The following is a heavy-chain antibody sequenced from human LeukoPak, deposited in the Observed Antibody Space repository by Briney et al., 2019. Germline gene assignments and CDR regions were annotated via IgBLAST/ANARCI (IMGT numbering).Heavy chain of an antibody. CDR3: ARTQDYGDYKGFDY. CDR1: GFTFSSYW. J-gene: IGHJ4*02. V-gene: IGHV3-74*01. Sequence: GGSLRLSCAASGFTFSSYWMHCVRQAPGRGLVWVSRINSDGSSTSYADSVKGRFTISRDNAKNTLYLQMNSLRAEDTAVYYCARTQDYGDYKGFDYWGQGTLVTVSS. D-gene: IGHD4-17*01. CDR2: INSDGSST.